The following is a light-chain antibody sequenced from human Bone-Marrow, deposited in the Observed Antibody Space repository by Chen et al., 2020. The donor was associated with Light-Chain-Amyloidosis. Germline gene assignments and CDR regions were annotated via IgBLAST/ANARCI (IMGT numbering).Light chain of an antibody. CDR2: EVS. CDR3: SSYTSSSTLEGV. J-gene: IGLJ3*02. V-gene: IGLV2-14*01. Sequence: QSALPPPAPVPGSPGKSIPLPGTGTRSDVGGYNYVSWYQQHPGKAPKLMIYEVSNRPSGVSNRFSGSKSGNTASLTISGLQAEDEADYYCSSYTSSSTLEGVFGGGTKLTVL. CDR1: RSDVGGYNY.